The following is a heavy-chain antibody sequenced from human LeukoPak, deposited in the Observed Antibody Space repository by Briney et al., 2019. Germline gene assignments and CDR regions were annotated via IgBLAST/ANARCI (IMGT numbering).Heavy chain of an antibody. V-gene: IGHV3-23*01. Sequence: GSLRLSCAASGFAFSSYAMSWVRQAPGKGLEWASAIGGRGTITYYADSVKGRFTISKDNSKNTLYLQMNSLRAEDTAVYYCAKDGDYVEYGYYFDFWGQGTLVTVSS. J-gene: IGHJ4*02. D-gene: IGHD4-17*01. CDR1: GFAFSSYA. CDR2: IGGRGTIT. CDR3: AKDGDYVEYGYYFDF.